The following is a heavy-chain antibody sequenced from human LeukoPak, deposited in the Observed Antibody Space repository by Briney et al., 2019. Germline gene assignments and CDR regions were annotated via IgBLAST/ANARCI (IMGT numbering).Heavy chain of an antibody. CDR2: IYTSGST. Sequence: PSETLSLTCTVSGGSISNGSYYWSWIRQPAGKGLEWIGRIYTSGSTNYNPSLKSRVTISVDTSKNQFSLKLSSVTAADTAVYYCARWGSSGGVIDYWGQGTLVTVSS. CDR1: GGSISNGSYY. J-gene: IGHJ4*02. CDR3: ARWGSSGGVIDY. D-gene: IGHD3-16*01. V-gene: IGHV4-61*02.